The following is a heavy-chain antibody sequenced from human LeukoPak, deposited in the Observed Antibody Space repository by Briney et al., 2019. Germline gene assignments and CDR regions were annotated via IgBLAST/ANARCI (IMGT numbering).Heavy chain of an antibody. D-gene: IGHD3-10*01. CDR3: ARDSTYYYASGSSGPHYFDY. Sequence: PGGSQRLSCAASGFTFTEYAMHWVRQAPGKGLEWVALISYDGRRTDYADSVKGRFTISRDNSRNTLYLQLNSLGPEDAAVYYCARDSTYYYASGSSGPHYFDYWGQGALVTVSS. V-gene: IGHV3-30*01. CDR2: ISYDGRRT. J-gene: IGHJ4*02. CDR1: GFTFTEYA.